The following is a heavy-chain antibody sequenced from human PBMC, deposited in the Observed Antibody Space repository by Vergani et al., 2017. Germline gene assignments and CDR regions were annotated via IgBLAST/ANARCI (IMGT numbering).Heavy chain of an antibody. CDR2: IYPGDSDT. CDR3: ARIGGRELWDPEYYYYYYMDV. CDR1: GYSFTGYW. V-gene: IGHV5-51*01. J-gene: IGHJ6*03. D-gene: IGHD1-26*01. Sequence: EVQLVQSGAAVKKPGESLKISCKGSGYSFTGYWIGWVRQMPGKGLEWMGIIYPGDSDTRYSPSFQGQVTISADRSISTAYLQWSSLKASDTAMYYCARIGGRELWDPEYYYYYYMDVWGKGTTVTVSS.